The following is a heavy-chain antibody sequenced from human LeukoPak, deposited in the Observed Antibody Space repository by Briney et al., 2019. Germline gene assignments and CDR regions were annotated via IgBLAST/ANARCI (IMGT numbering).Heavy chain of an antibody. CDR2: IKQDGSEK. Sequence: QSGGSLRLSCVGSGFTFSDYWMSWDRQAPGKGLEWVANIKQDGSEKDYVDALKGRFTISRDNAKNSLYLQMNSLRAEDTAVYYCARWLELMRNFDWWGQGTLVTVSS. V-gene: IGHV3-7*01. D-gene: IGHD5-24*01. CDR1: GFTFSDYW. CDR3: ARWLELMRNFDW. J-gene: IGHJ4*02.